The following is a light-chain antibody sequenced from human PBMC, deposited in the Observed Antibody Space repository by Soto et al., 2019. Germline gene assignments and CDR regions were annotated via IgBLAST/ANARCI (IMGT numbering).Light chain of an antibody. J-gene: IGKJ4*01. CDR1: QSISNY. Sequence: DIQMTQSPSSLSASVGDRVTITCRASQSISNYLNWYQQKAGKAPKLLIYAASSLESGVPSRFSDGGSGPDFTLTISRLQPEDFTTYYCPQAYSTLIAFGGGTKAKIK. CDR2: AAS. V-gene: IGKV1-39*01. CDR3: PQAYSTLIA.